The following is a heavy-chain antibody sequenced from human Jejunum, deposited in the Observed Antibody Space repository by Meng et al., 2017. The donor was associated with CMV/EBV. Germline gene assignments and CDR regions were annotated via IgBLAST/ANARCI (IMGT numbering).Heavy chain of an antibody. Sequence: QVQLVQSGAEVKKPGASVKVSCKASGYTFSNYAMNWVRQAPGQRLEWMGWINAGNGDTKYSQKLQGRVTITRDTSASTGYMELSSLRSEDTAVYYCARFSSGYFFGYWGQGTLVTVDS. CDR2: INAGNGDT. CDR1: GYTFSNYA. CDR3: ARFSSGYFFGY. J-gene: IGHJ4*02. V-gene: IGHV1-3*01. D-gene: IGHD3-22*01.